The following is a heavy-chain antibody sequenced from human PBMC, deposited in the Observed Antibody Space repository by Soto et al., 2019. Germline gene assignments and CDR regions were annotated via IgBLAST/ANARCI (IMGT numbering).Heavy chain of an antibody. CDR1: GGTFSSYA. Sequence: SVKVSCKASGGTFSSYATSWVRQAPGQGLEWMGGIIPIFGTANYAQKFQGRVTITADESTSTAYMELSSLRSEDTAVYYCARGLVDTAMAFDYWGQGTLVTVSS. CDR3: ARGLVDTAMAFDY. D-gene: IGHD5-18*01. V-gene: IGHV1-69*13. CDR2: IIPIFGTA. J-gene: IGHJ4*02.